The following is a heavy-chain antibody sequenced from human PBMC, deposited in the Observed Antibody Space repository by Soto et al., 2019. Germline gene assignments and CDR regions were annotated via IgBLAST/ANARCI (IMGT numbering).Heavy chain of an antibody. CDR2: ISSSGSTI. CDR3: ARNGYYYDSSGYYTLDY. Sequence: GGSLRLSCAASGFTFSSYEMNWVRQAPGKGLEWVSYISSSGSTIYYADSVKGRFTISRDNAQNSLYLQMNSLRAEDTAVYYCARNGYYYDSSGYYTLDYWGQGTLVTVSS. CDR1: GFTFSSYE. J-gene: IGHJ4*02. D-gene: IGHD3-22*01. V-gene: IGHV3-48*03.